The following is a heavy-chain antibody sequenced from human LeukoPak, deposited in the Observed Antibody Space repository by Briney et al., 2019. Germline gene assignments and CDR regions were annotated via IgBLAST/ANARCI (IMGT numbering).Heavy chain of an antibody. Sequence: VASVKLSCRASGGTFSSYAISWVRQAPGQGLEWVGGITPICGTANYAQKFQGRVTITTDKSTSTAYMELSSLRSEDTAVYYCARRLSSYYYDNSGWGAFDIWGQGTMVTVSS. D-gene: IGHD3-22*01. CDR1: GGTFSSYA. J-gene: IGHJ3*02. CDR3: ARRLSSYYYDNSGWGAFDI. CDR2: ITPICGTA. V-gene: IGHV1-69*05.